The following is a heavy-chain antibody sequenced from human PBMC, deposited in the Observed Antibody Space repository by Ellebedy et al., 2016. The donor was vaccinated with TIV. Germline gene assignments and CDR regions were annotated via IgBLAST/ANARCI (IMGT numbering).Heavy chain of an antibody. J-gene: IGHJ3*02. CDR2: IDNDGSEV. CDR1: GFTSRSYW. Sequence: GESLKISCAASGFTSRSYWMHWVRQAPGKGLVWVSRIDNDGSEVIYADSVRGRFIVSRDNAKNTVYMEMNSLRGEDTAVYYCSRGGFDHAFDMWGQGTMVTVSS. CDR3: SRGGFDHAFDM. V-gene: IGHV3-74*01. D-gene: IGHD3-9*01.